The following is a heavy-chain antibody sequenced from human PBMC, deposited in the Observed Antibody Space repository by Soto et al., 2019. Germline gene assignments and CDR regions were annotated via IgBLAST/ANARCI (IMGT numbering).Heavy chain of an antibody. CDR1: GGSVNTKSYY. CDR2: IYYNGSA. Sequence: PSETLSLTCSVSGGSVNTKSYYWTWIRQSPGERLEWIGYIYYNGSAEYNPSLKSRLTISMHTSKNQFAVGLNSVTSADTAVYYCARDQSYSSSWYSWVSTGMDVLGQGATVTLSS. J-gene: IGHJ6*02. V-gene: IGHV4-61*01. D-gene: IGHD6-13*01. CDR3: ARDQSYSSSWYSWVSTGMDV.